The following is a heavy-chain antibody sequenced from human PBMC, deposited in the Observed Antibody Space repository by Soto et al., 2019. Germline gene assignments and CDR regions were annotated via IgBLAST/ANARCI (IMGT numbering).Heavy chain of an antibody. Sequence: TETLSLTFAVYGGSFSGYYWSWIRQPPGKGLEWIGEINHSGSTNYNPSLKSRVTISVDTSKNQFSLKLSSVTAADTAVYYCEASNPDYGDYGFDYWRPRYLVTVSS. J-gene: IGHJ4*02. D-gene: IGHD4-17*01. CDR2: INHSGST. CDR3: EASNPDYGDYGFDY. CDR1: GGSFSGYY. V-gene: IGHV4-34*01.